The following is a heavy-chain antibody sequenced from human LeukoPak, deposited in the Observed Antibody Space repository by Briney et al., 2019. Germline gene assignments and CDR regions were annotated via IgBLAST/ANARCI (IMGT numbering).Heavy chain of an antibody. CDR3: AKGGGSIGRSYYFDY. CDR2: ISNDGSNK. CDR1: GFPFSSYG. D-gene: IGHD2-15*01. J-gene: IGHJ4*02. V-gene: IGHV3-30*18. Sequence: GGSLRLSCAASGFPFSSYGMHWVRQAPGKGLEWVAAISNDGSNKSYADSVKGRFALSRDNPTSTVILQMNSPRAEDTAVYYCAKGGGSIGRSYYFDYWGQGTLVTVSS.